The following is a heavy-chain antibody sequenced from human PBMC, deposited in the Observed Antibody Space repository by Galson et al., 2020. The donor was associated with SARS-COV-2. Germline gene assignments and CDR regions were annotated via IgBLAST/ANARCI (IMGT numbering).Heavy chain of an antibody. D-gene: IGHD3-22*01. CDR1: GYMFSSFA. J-gene: IGHJ4*02. CDR3: ARGGGYFYDSSEGGIFDY. Sequence: ASVKVSCQGSGYMFSSFAITWVRQAPGQGLEWMGWISTYSGNSDSAQKLQGRVTMTTDPSTTTAYMELRSLRSDDTAVYYCARGGGYFYDSSEGGIFDYWGQGTLVTVSS. CDR2: ISTYSGNS. V-gene: IGHV1-18*01.